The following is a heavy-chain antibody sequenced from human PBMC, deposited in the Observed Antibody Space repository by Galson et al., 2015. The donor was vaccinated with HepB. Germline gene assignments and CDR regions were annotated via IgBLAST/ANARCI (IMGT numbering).Heavy chain of an antibody. V-gene: IGHV5-10-1*01. CDR2: IDPRDSDT. CDR1: GYSFTTKW. D-gene: IGHD1-7*01. Sequence: QSGAEVKKPGESLRISCKASGYSFTTKWISWVRQMPGKGLEWMGRIDPRDSDTKYSPSFKGHVTITVDKSISTAYLQWSSLKAPDTAMYYCARENSYDMDVWGKGTTVTVSS. CDR3: ARENSYDMDV. J-gene: IGHJ6*03.